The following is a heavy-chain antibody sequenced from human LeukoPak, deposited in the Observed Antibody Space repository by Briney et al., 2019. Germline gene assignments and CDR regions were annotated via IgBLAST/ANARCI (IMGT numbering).Heavy chain of an antibody. D-gene: IGHD5-24*01. CDR2: FDPEDGET. V-gene: IGHV1-24*01. CDR1: GYTLTELS. Sequence: ASVKVSCKVSGYTLTELSMHWVRQAPGKGLEWMGGFDPEDGETIYAQKFQGRVTMTEDTSTDTAYMELSSLRSEDTAVYYCATLFLSAPLESYYGIDVWGQGTTVTVSS. J-gene: IGHJ6*02. CDR3: ATLFLSAPLESYYGIDV.